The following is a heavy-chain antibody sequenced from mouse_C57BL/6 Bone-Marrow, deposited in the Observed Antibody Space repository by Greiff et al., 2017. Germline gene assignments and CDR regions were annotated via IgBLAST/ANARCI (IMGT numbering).Heavy chain of an antibody. CDR2: IDPSDSYT. CDR3: ARKPY. CDR1: GYTFTSYW. V-gene: IGHV1-59*01. J-gene: IGHJ3*01. Sequence: QVQLQQSGAELVRPGTSVKLSCKASGYTFTSYWMHWVKQRPGQGLEWIGVIDPSDSYTNYNQKFKGKATLTVSTSSSKAYMQLSSLTSEDSAVNYCARKPYWGQGTLVTVSA.